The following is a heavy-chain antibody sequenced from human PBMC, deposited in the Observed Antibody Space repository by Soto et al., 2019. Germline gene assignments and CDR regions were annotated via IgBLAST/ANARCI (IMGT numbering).Heavy chain of an antibody. Sequence: SETLSLTCTVSGGSISSGGYYWSWIRQHPGKGLEWIGYIYYSGSTYYNPSLKSRVTISVDTSKNQFSLKLSSVTAADTAVYYCARESRSGSYYHRVSYYFDYWGQGTLVTVSS. J-gene: IGHJ4*02. CDR2: IYYSGST. CDR3: ARESRSGSYYHRVSYYFDY. D-gene: IGHD1-26*01. V-gene: IGHV4-31*03. CDR1: GGSISSGGYY.